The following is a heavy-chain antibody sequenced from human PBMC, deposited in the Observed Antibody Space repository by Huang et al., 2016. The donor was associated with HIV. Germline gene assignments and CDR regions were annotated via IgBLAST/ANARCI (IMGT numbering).Heavy chain of an antibody. D-gene: IGHD2-2*01. CDR1: GFTLSHHA. J-gene: IGHJ4*02. V-gene: IGHV3-30*04. Sequence: QVQLVESGGGVVQLGRSLRLSCAGSGFTLSHHAMHWVRQAPGKGLEWVAVITYDGRHEYYAESVKGRFTISRDNSKNTLFLQMNSLRTEDTAVYYCGRDLGPSPSSELDCWGQGTLVTVSS. CDR3: GRDLGPSPSSELDC. CDR2: ITYDGRHE.